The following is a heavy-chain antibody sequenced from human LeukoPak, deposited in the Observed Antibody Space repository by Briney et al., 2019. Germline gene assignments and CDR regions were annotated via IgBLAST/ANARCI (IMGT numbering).Heavy chain of an antibody. J-gene: IGHJ4*02. D-gene: IGHD1-26*01. Sequence: ASVKVSCKASGYTFTSYYMHWVRQAPGQGLEWMGIINPSGGSTSYAQKFQGRVTMTRDTSTGTVYMELSSLRSEDTAVYYCARDYEGATTDHYFDYWGQGTLVTVSS. CDR3: ARDYEGATTDHYFDY. CDR2: INPSGGST. CDR1: GYTFTSYY. V-gene: IGHV1-46*01.